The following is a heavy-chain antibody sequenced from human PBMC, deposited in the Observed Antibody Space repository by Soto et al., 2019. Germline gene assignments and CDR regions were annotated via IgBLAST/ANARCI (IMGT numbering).Heavy chain of an antibody. CDR2: IYDGGGS. Sequence: QVQLQESGPGLVKPAETLSLTCSVSGASVTSGLYYWTWIRQPPGRGLEWMGFIYDGGGSNYSPSIRGRVTMSVDSSKNQSSLNLTSVTAADTAGYYCARADGREFDYDDVWGTRGDWFDPWGQGTLVTVSS. J-gene: IGHJ5*02. V-gene: IGHV4-61*01. D-gene: IGHD3-16*01. CDR1: GASVTSGLYY. CDR3: ARADGREFDYDDVWGTRGDWFDP.